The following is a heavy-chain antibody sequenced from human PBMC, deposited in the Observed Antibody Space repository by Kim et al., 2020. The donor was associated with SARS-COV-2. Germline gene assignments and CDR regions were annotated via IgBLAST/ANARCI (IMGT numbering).Heavy chain of an antibody. J-gene: IGHJ6*02. Sequence: GGSLRLSCAASGFTFSSYAMSWVRQAPGKGLEWVSAISGSGGSTYYADSVKGRFTISRDNSKNTLYLQMNSLRAEDTAVYYCAKTEITTGHRSHYGMDVWGQGTTVTVSS. CDR3: AKTEITTGHRSHYGMDV. V-gene: IGHV3-23*01. CDR2: ISGSGGST. D-gene: IGHD3-22*01. CDR1: GFTFSSYA.